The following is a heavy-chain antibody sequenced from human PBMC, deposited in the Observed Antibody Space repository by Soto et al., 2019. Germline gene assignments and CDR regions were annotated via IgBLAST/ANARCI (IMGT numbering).Heavy chain of an antibody. CDR2: IIPIFGTA. V-gene: IGHV1-69*13. CDR1: GYTFTSYA. CDR3: ARIPAVDRSGSYISGLLAY. J-gene: IGHJ4*01. D-gene: IGHD1-26*01. Sequence: GASLKVSCKASGYTFTSYAMHWVRQAPGQGLEWMGGIIPIFGTANYAQKFQGRVTITADESTSTAYMELSSLRSEDTAVYYCARIPAVDRSGSYISGLLAYWGLGTLVTVSS.